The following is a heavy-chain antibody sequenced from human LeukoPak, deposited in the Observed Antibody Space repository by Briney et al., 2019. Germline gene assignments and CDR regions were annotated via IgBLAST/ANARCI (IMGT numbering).Heavy chain of an antibody. Sequence: SETLSLTCTVSGGSIRRTSYYWGWVRQPAGKGLEWIASIYYCGTTYYNSSLKSRVTISLDTAMNQFSLRLSAVTAADTAVYYCARAWWDYFYYMDIWGKGTTVTVSS. CDR1: GGSIRRTSYY. CDR2: IYYCGTT. D-gene: IGHD2-8*02. V-gene: IGHV4-39*01. CDR3: ARAWWDYFYYMDI. J-gene: IGHJ6*03.